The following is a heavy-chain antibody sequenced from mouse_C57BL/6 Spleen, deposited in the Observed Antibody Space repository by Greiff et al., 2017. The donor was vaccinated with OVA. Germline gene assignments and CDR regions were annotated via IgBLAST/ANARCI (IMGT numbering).Heavy chain of an antibody. V-gene: IGHV5-4*01. CDR1: GFTFSSYA. J-gene: IGHJ3*01. D-gene: IGHD2-2*01. CDR2: ISDGGSYT. Sequence: EVQRVESGGGLVKPGGSLKLSCAASGFTFSSYAMSWVRQTPEKRLEWVATISDGGSYTYYPDNVKGRFTISRDNAKNNLYLQMSHLKSEDTAMYYCAPYGYDEGAWFDYWGQGTLVTVSA. CDR3: APYGYDEGAWFDY.